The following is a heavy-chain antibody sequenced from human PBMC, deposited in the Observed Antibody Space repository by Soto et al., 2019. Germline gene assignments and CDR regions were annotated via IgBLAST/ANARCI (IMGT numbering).Heavy chain of an antibody. CDR1: GGSFSGYY. CDR3: ARTVAAASPAPYYFDY. CDR2: INHSGST. J-gene: IGHJ4*02. D-gene: IGHD6-13*01. V-gene: IGHV4-34*01. Sequence: QVQLQQWGAGLLKPSETLSLTCAVYGGSFSGYYWSWIRQPPGKGLEWIGEINHSGSTNYNPSLKSRVNISVDTSKNQFSLKLSSVTAADTAVYYCARTVAAASPAPYYFDYWGQGPLVTVSS.